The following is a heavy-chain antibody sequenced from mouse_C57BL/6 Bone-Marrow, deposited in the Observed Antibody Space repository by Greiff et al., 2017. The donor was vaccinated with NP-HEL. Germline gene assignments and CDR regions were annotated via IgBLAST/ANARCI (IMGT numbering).Heavy chain of an antibody. Sequence: DVQLVESEGGLVQPGSSMKLSCTASGFTFSDYYMAWVRQVPEKGLEWVANINYDGSSTYYLDSLKSRFIISRDNAKNILYLQMSSLKSEDTATYYCAREDGSSWFAYWAQGTLVTVSA. D-gene: IGHD1-1*02. CDR1: GFTFSDYY. CDR2: INYDGSST. V-gene: IGHV5-16*01. CDR3: AREDGSSWFAY. J-gene: IGHJ3*01.